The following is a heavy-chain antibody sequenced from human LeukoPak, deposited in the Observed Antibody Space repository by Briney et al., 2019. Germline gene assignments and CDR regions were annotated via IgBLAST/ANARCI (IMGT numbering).Heavy chain of an antibody. D-gene: IGHD2-15*01. CDR1: GFTFSSYG. CDR3: AKDRVVSREPAAFDV. J-gene: IGHJ3*01. CDR2: IRYDGSNK. V-gene: IGHV3-30*02. Sequence: GGSLRLSCAASGFTFSSYGMHWFRQAPGKGLEWVAFIRYDGSNKYYADSVKGRFTISRDNSKNTVHLQMNSLRAEDTAVYYCAKDRVVSREPAAFDVWGQGIMVTVSS.